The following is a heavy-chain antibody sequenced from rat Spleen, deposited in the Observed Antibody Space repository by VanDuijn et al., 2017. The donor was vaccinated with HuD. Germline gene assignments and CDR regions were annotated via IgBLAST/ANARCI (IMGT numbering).Heavy chain of an antibody. J-gene: IGHJ1*01. D-gene: IGHD1-11*01. CDR3: ASHGLVSWSFDF. Sequence: EVQLVESGGGLVQPGRSLKLSCAVSGFTFSDYYMAWVRQAPNKGLEWVASICYEGSSTYYGDSVKGRFTISRDNAKSTLYLQMKSLRSEDTATYYWASHGLVSWSFDFWGPGTMVTVSS. CDR1: GFTFSDYY. V-gene: IGHV5-22*01. CDR2: ICYEGSST.